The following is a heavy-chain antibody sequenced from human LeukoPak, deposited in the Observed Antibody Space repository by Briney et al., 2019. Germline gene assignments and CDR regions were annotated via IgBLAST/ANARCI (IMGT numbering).Heavy chain of an antibody. CDR2: IRNKANSYTT. J-gene: IGHJ4*02. CDR1: GFTFSSYA. V-gene: IGHV3-72*01. Sequence: GGSLRLSCAASGFTFSSYAMSWVRQAPGKGLEWVGRIRNKANSYTTEYAASVKGRFTISRDDSKNSLYLQMNSMETEDTAVYYCARSSSNWYPLFDYWGQGTLVTVSS. D-gene: IGHD6-13*01. CDR3: ARSSSNWYPLFDY.